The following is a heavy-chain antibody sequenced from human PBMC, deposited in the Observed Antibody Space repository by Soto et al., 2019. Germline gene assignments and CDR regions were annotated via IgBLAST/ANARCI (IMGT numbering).Heavy chain of an antibody. V-gene: IGHV3-23*01. CDR2: ISGSGGST. D-gene: IGHD2-15*01. CDR3: AKDPTLGYCSGGSCYPA. J-gene: IGHJ3*01. Sequence: GGSLRLSCAASGFTFGSYAMSWVRQAPGKGLEWVSAISGSGGSTYYADSVKGRFTISRDNSKNTLYLQMNSLRAEDTAVYYCAKDPTLGYCSGGSCYPAWGQGTMVTVSS. CDR1: GFTFGSYA.